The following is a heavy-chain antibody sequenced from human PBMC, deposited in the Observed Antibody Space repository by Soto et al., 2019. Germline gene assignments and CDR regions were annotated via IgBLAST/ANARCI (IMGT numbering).Heavy chain of an antibody. CDR3: ARDFYSRVSYYNYTDV. Sequence: ASGKVSCKASGYTFTSYAMHWVRQAPGQKLEWMGWINAGNGNTKYSQKFQGRVTITRDTSASTAYMELSSLRSEDTAVYYCARDFYSRVSYYNYTDVWGNGTPVTAP. J-gene: IGHJ6*03. CDR1: GYTFTSYA. V-gene: IGHV1-3*01. D-gene: IGHD3-22*01. CDR2: INAGNGNT.